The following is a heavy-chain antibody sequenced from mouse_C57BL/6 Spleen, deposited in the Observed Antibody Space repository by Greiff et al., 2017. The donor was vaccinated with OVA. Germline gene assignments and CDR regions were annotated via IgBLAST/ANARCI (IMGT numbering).Heavy chain of an antibody. Sequence: QVQLQQSGAELVRPGASVTLSCKASGYIFTDYEMHWVKQTPVHGLEWIGAIDPETGGTAYNQKFKGKAILTADKSSSTAYMELRSLTSEDSAVYYCTGVTWFAYWGQGTLVTVSA. D-gene: IGHD2-13*01. CDR1: GYIFTDYE. CDR2: IDPETGGT. J-gene: IGHJ3*01. V-gene: IGHV1-15*01. CDR3: TGVTWFAY.